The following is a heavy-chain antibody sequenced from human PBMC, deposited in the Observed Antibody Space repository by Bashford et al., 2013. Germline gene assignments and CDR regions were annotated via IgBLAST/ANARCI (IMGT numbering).Heavy chain of an antibody. J-gene: IGHJ4*02. CDR3: ARLSGSGSSIYFDY. V-gene: IGHV4-61*05. CDR1: GGSIASSSFY. CDR2: MFSSGST. Sequence: SETLSLTCDVSGGSIASSSFYWGWIRQPPGKGLEWIGYMFSSGSTNHNPSLRSRVTISLDTSKNQFSLRLSSVTAADTGLYYCARLSGSGSSIYFDYWGQGTLGHRLL. D-gene: IGHD3-10*01.